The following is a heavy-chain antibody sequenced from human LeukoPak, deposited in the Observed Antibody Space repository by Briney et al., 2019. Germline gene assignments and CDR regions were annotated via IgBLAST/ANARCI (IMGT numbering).Heavy chain of an antibody. J-gene: IGHJ5*02. CDR2: INHSGST. Sequence: SETLSLTCAVYGGSFSGYYWSWIRQPPGKGLEWIGEINHSGSTNYNPSLKSRVTISVDTSKNQFSLKLSSVTAADTAVYYCAREFASPAWFDPWGQGTLVTVSS. V-gene: IGHV4-34*01. CDR3: AREFASPAWFDP. D-gene: IGHD2-2*01. CDR1: GGSFSGYY.